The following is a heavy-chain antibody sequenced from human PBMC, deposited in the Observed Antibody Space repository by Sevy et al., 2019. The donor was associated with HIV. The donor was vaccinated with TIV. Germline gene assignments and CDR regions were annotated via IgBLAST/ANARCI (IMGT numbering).Heavy chain of an antibody. CDR3: VREGCTKPHDY. V-gene: IGHV3-23*01. J-gene: IGHJ4*02. Sequence: GGSLRLSCAASGFTFSRYTMTWVRQAPGKGLEWVSTFCFGDGTMNYADSAKGRFTISRDNSKNTLHLQMNSLRAEDTAIYYCVREGCTKPHDYWGQGTLVTVSS. CDR2: FCFGDGTM. CDR1: GFTFSRYT. D-gene: IGHD2-8*01.